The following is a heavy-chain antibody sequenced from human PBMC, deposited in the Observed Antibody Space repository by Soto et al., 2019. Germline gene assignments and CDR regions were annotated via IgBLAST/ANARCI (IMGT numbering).Heavy chain of an antibody. D-gene: IGHD3-10*01. J-gene: IGHJ5*02. CDR3: ARVASSMFVGGEWFDP. CDR2: FIPIFGTT. Sequence: QVVQSGAEVKKPGSSVKVSCKASGGTFNRQAFSWVRQAPGQGLEWMGGFIPIFGTTDYSQKFQGSATITADEATRTAYMELSRVRYEGTAVYYCARVASSMFVGGEWFDPRGQGTLVTVSS. CDR1: GGTFNRQA. V-gene: IGHV1-69*12.